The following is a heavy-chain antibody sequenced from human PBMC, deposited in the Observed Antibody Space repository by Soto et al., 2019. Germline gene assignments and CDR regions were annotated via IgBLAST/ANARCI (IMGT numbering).Heavy chain of an antibody. V-gene: IGHV4-34*01. J-gene: IGHJ4*02. CDR1: GGSFRGYF. D-gene: IGHD3-16*01. CDR2: INDSGNT. Sequence: QLQLQQWGAGLLKPSETLSLTCAVSGGSFRGYFWSWIRHSPVKGLEWIGEINDSGNTYYNPSFKSRLTISVDTSTSQISLRLTSVTAADPAVYYCQGGDFWGQGTRVTVSS. CDR3: QGGDF.